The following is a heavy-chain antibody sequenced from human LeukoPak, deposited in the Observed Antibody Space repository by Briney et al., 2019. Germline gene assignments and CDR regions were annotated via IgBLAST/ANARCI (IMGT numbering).Heavy chain of an antibody. CDR3: ARDLSFGSLDF. Sequence: GGALRLSCAGSGFILSTHGMHWVRQAPGKGLEWVAGMWYDGSREDYADSVKGRFTISRDMSKNTLNLQMNSLRVEDTAMFYCARDLSFGSLDFRGQGTLVTVSS. D-gene: IGHD1-26*01. J-gene: IGHJ4*02. V-gene: IGHV3-33*01. CDR2: MWYDGSRE. CDR1: GFILSTHG.